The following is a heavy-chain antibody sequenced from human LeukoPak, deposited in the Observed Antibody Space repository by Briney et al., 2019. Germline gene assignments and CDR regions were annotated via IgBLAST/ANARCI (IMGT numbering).Heavy chain of an antibody. CDR2: ISSSGSTI. CDR3: ARATTVTGTNAFDI. Sequence: GGSLSLSCAASGFTFSDYYMSWIRQAPGKGLEWVSYISSSGSTIYYADSGKGRFTISRDNAKNSLYLQMNSLRAEDTAVYYCARATTVTGTNAFDIWGQGTMVTVSS. J-gene: IGHJ3*02. D-gene: IGHD4-17*01. V-gene: IGHV3-11*04. CDR1: GFTFSDYY.